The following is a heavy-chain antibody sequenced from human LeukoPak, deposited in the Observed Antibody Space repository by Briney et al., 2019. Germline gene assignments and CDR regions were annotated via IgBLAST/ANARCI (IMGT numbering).Heavy chain of an antibody. J-gene: IGHJ4*02. V-gene: IGHV3-74*01. D-gene: IGHD2-15*01. Sequence: GGSLRLSCAASGFTLSSYWMHWVRQAPGKGLVWVSRVNTDGSSTNYADSVKGRSTISRDNAKNTLYLQMNSLRAEDTAVYYCARGAGWYCSAGSCYTGHFDYWGQGNLVTVSS. CDR2: VNTDGSST. CDR3: ARGAGWYCSAGSCYTGHFDY. CDR1: GFTLSSYW.